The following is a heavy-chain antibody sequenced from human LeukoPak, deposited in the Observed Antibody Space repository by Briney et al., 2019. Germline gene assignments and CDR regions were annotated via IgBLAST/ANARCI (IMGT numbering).Heavy chain of an antibody. CDR2: IYHSGST. D-gene: IGHD1-26*01. Sequence: PPETLSLTCAVSGGSISSGGYSWSWIRQPPGKGLEWIGYIYHSGSTYYNPSLKSRVTISVDRSKNQFSLKLSSVTAADAAVFYCARVWGGSYFDYWGQGTLVTVSS. J-gene: IGHJ4*02. V-gene: IGHV4-30-2*01. CDR1: GGSISSGGYS. CDR3: ARVWGGSYFDY.